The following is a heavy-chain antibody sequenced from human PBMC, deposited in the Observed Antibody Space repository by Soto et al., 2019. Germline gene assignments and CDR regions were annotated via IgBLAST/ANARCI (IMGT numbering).Heavy chain of an antibody. CDR3: AKLACTYCVGPGRDPAIY. Sequence: EVQLLESGGGLVQPGGSLRLSCAASTFTFSSYSLSWVRQAPGKGLEWVSSISGSGDITYYADSVRGRFIISRDNSKNALYLQMNSLRAEDTAVFYCAKLACTYCVGPGRDPAIYWGQGTLVTVSS. V-gene: IGHV3-23*01. J-gene: IGHJ4*02. CDR2: ISGSGDIT. D-gene: IGHD2-21*01. CDR1: TFTFSSYS.